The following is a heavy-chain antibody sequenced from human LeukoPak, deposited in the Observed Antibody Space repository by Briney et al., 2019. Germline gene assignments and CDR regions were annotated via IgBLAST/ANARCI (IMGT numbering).Heavy chain of an antibody. CDR3: ARHQTGYSSSWYGFGFDL. CDR1: GYSFTSYW. Sequence: GESLKISCKGSGYSFTSYWIGWVRQMPGKGLEWMGIIYPGDSDTRYSPSFQGQVTISADKSISTAYLQWSSLKASDTAMYYCARHQTGYSSSWYGFGFDLWGQGTLVTVSS. CDR2: IYPGDSDT. D-gene: IGHD6-13*01. V-gene: IGHV5-51*01. J-gene: IGHJ5*02.